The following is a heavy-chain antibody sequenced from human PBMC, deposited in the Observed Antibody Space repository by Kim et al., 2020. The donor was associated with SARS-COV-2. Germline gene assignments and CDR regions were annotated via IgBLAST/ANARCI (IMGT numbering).Heavy chain of an antibody. Sequence: SETLSLTCTVSDGSINNYYWSWIRQPPGKGLEWIGCIYYTGTTNYNPSLKTRVTIAVDTSKNQFSLRLSSVTAADTAMYYCARTRITMFRVAVIWGYHVDSWGQGGLVTVSS. V-gene: IGHV4-59*13. CDR1: DGSINNYY. J-gene: IGHJ4*02. CDR2: IYYTGTT. CDR3: ARTRITMFRVAVIWGYHVDS. D-gene: IGHD3-10*01.